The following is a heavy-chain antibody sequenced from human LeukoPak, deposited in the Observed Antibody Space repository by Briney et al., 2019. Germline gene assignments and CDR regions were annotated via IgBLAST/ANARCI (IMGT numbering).Heavy chain of an antibody. D-gene: IGHD3-3*01. J-gene: IGHJ3*02. V-gene: IGHV4-34*01. CDR2: INHSGST. CDR3: ARDSAFEWYVVGDSFDI. CDR1: GGSFSGYY. Sequence: WETLSLTCVAYGGSFSGYYWSWIRQPPGKGLEWIGEINHSGSTTYNASLKSRVTTSVDTSKNQFSLKLSSVTAADTAVYYCARDSAFEWYVVGDSFDIWGQGTVVTVSS.